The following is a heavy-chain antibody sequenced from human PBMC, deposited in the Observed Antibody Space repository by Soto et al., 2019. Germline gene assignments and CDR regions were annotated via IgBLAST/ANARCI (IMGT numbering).Heavy chain of an antibody. J-gene: IGHJ4*02. Sequence: PSETLSLTCAVYGGSFSGYYWSWIRQPPGKGLERIGEINHSVSTNYNPSLKSRVTISVDTSKSQFSLMLSAVTAADLAVYYCASAMVRGVIYFDYWGQGTLVTVSS. CDR2: INHSVST. D-gene: IGHD3-10*01. CDR1: GGSFSGYY. CDR3: ASAMVRGVIYFDY. V-gene: IGHV4-34*01.